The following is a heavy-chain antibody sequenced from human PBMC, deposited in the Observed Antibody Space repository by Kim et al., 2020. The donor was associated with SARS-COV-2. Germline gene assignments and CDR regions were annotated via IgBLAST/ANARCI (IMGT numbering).Heavy chain of an antibody. CDR2: ISSSGSTV. Sequence: GGSLRLSCAASGFIFSNYELNWVRQAPGKGLEWVSYISSSGSTVHYADSVKGRFTISRDNAKNSLYLQMSSLRAEDTAVYYCATHGGVYYYYGMDVWGQG. D-gene: IGHD3-16*01. V-gene: IGHV3-48*03. CDR3: ATHGGVYYYYGMDV. J-gene: IGHJ6*02. CDR1: GFIFSNYE.